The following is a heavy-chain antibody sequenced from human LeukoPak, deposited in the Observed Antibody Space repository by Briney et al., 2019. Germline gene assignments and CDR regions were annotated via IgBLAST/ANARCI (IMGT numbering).Heavy chain of an antibody. Sequence: PGRSLRLSCAASGISFSAHGMHWVRQAPDKGLEWVAIIRFDGSNIHYADSVKGRFTISRDNSKNTLYLQMNSLRAEDTAVYYCERDGVGATTYFGYFDHWGQGNLVTVSS. D-gene: IGHD1-26*01. J-gene: IGHJ4*02. V-gene: IGHV3-33*01. CDR3: ERDGVGATTYFGYFDH. CDR2: IRFDGSNI. CDR1: GISFSAHG.